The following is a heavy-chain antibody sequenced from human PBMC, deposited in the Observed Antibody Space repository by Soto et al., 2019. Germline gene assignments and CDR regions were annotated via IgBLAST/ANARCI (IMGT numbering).Heavy chain of an antibody. CDR1: VYSFTSYW. Sequence: PGESLKISCKGSVYSFTSYWIGWVRQMPGKGLEWMGIIYPGDSDTRYSPSFQGQVTISADKSISTAYLQWSSLKASDTAMYYCARHWKGYYDSSGYHYYGMDVWGQGTTVTVSS. J-gene: IGHJ6*02. CDR3: ARHWKGYYDSSGYHYYGMDV. CDR2: IYPGDSDT. D-gene: IGHD3-22*01. V-gene: IGHV5-51*01.